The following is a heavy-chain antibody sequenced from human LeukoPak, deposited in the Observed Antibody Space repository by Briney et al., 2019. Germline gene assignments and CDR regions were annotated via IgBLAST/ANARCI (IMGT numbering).Heavy chain of an antibody. D-gene: IGHD2-15*01. Sequence: GGSLRLSCAASGFTFSTYAMTWVRQAPGKGLEWVSPIGGSGGGTYYAGSVKGRFTISRDNSKNTVYLQMNRLRAEDTAVYYCANRDNDYWGQGTLVTVSS. J-gene: IGHJ4*02. CDR2: IGGSGGGT. CDR1: GFTFSTYA. CDR3: ANRDNDY. V-gene: IGHV3-23*01.